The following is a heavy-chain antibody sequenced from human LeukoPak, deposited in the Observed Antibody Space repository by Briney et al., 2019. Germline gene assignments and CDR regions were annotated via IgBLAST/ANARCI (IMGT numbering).Heavy chain of an antibody. Sequence: ASVKVSCKASGYTFTGYYMHWVRQAPGQGLEWMGWINPNSGGTNYAQKFQGRVTMTRDTSISTAYMELSRLRSDDTAVYYCARDRVGYGSGWFDDWGQGTLVTVSS. CDR2: INPNSGGT. V-gene: IGHV1-2*02. CDR3: ARDRVGYGSGWFDD. CDR1: GYTFTGYY. D-gene: IGHD6-19*01. J-gene: IGHJ4*02.